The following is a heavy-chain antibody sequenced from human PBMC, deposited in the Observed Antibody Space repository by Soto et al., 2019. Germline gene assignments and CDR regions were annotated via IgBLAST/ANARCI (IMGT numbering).Heavy chain of an antibody. CDR1: GFTFSSYS. V-gene: IGHV3-21*01. CDR3: ARDTYDSSGYYYFLPPASVTDY. J-gene: IGHJ4*02. CDR2: ISSSSSYI. D-gene: IGHD3-22*01. Sequence: GGSLRLACAASGFTFSSYSMNWVRQAPGKGLEWVSSISSSSSYIYYADSVKGRFTISRDNAKNSLYLQMNSLRAEDTAVYYCARDTYDSSGYYYFLPPASVTDYSGQATLVTVSS.